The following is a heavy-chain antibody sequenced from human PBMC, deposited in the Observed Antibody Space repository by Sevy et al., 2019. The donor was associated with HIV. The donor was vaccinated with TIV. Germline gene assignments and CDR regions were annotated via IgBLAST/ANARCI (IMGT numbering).Heavy chain of an antibody. CDR1: GFTFSSYS. V-gene: IGHV3-48*01. Sequence: GGSLRLSCAASGFTFSSYSMNWVRQAPGKGLEWVSYISSSSSTIYYADSVKGRFTISRDNAKNSLYLQMNSLRAEDTAVYYCARTGPPGYYYDSSGSHYWGQGTLVTVSS. D-gene: IGHD3-22*01. CDR3: ARTGPPGYYYDSSGSHY. J-gene: IGHJ4*02. CDR2: ISSSSSTI.